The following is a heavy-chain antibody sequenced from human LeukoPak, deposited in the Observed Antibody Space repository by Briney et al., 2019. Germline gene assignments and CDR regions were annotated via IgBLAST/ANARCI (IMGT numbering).Heavy chain of an antibody. D-gene: IGHD5-12*01. V-gene: IGHV3-30*04. CDR2: ISYDGSNK. J-gene: IGHJ3*02. CDR3: AREGYSGYDFYQGGAFDI. Sequence: GRSLRLSCAASGFTFSSYAMHWVRQAPGKGLEGVAVISYDGSNKYYADSVKGRFTISRDNSKNTLYLQMNSLRAEDTAVYYCAREGYSGYDFYQGGAFDIWGQGTMVTVSS. CDR1: GFTFSSYA.